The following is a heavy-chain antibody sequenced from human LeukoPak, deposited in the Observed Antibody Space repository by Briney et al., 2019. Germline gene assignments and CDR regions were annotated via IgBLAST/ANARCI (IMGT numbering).Heavy chain of an antibody. J-gene: IGHJ3*02. Sequence: SETLSLTCTVSGGSISSYYWSWIRQPPGKGLEWIGYIYTSGSTNYNPSLKSRVTISVDTSKNQFSLKLSSVTAADTAVYYCARLSHYYDASGAFDIWGQGTMVTVSS. CDR2: IYTSGST. D-gene: IGHD3-22*01. CDR3: ARLSHYYDASGAFDI. V-gene: IGHV4-4*09. CDR1: GGSISSYY.